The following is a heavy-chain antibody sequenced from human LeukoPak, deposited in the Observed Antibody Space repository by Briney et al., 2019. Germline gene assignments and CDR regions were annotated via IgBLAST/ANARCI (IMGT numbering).Heavy chain of an antibody. CDR1: GYTFIGYF. CDR3: AKATVRDGWYGSLHSD. Sequence: ASVKVSCKASGYTFIGYFIHWLRQAPGQRPEWMGWINPNGGRINYAQKFQGRVTLTRDTSMSTAYMELTRLTSDDTAVYFCAKATVRDGWYGSLHSDWGQGTLVTVSS. CDR2: INPNGGRI. V-gene: IGHV1-2*02. D-gene: IGHD6-19*01. J-gene: IGHJ4*02.